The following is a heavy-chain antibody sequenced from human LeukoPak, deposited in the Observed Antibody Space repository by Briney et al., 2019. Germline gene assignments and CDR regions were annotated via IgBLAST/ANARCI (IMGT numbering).Heavy chain of an antibody. V-gene: IGHV3-7*01. J-gene: IGHJ4*02. D-gene: IGHD4-17*01. CDR2: IKQDGSEK. CDR3: ARGYGDFRVEGRYFHS. Sequence: GGSLRLSCAASGFTFSSYWMSWVRQAPGKGLEWVANIKQDGSEKYYVDSVKGRFTISRDNAKNSLYLQMNSLRAEDTAVYYCARGYGDFRVEGRYFHSWGQGTLVTVSS. CDR1: GFTFSSYW.